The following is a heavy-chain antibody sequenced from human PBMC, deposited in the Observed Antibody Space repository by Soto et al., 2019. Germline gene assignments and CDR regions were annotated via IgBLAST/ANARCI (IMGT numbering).Heavy chain of an antibody. J-gene: IGHJ6*02. D-gene: IGHD3-10*01. Sequence: ASAKVSCKASGYTFTSYGISWVRQAPGQGLEWMGWISAYNGNTNYAQKLQGRVTMTTDTSTSTAYMELRSLRSDDTAVYYCARDQGSGSYYYYYGMDVWGQGTTVTVSS. CDR3: ARDQGSGSYYYYYGMDV. CDR1: GYTFTSYG. CDR2: ISAYNGNT. V-gene: IGHV1-18*04.